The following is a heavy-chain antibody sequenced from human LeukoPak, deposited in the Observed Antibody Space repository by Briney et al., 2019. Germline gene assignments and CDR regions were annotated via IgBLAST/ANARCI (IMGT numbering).Heavy chain of an antibody. CDR1: GFIFSSYE. CDR2: INSGGSNI. Sequence: GGSLRLSCAASGFIFSSYEMIWVPQAPGKGLEWVSYINSGGSNIQYADGVKGRFTISSDNAKNSLFLQMNALGADDTAVDYCARNGGPITLHYAFDIWGHGTMVTVS. CDR3: ARNGGPITLHYAFDI. D-gene: IGHD2-8*01. J-gene: IGHJ3*02. V-gene: IGHV3-48*03.